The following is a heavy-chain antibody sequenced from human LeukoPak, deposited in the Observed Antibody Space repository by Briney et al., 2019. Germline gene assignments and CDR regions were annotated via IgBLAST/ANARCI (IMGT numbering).Heavy chain of an antibody. CDR1: GGSFSGYY. J-gene: IGHJ4*02. V-gene: IGHV4-34*01. CDR2: INHSGST. Sequence: SETLSLTCAVYGGSFSGYYWSWIRQPLGKGLEWIGEINHSGSTNYNPSLTSRVTISVDKSKNQFSLQLSSVTAADTAVYYCARRITGILAPFDYWAQGTLVTVSS. D-gene: IGHD1-20*01. CDR3: ARRITGILAPFDY.